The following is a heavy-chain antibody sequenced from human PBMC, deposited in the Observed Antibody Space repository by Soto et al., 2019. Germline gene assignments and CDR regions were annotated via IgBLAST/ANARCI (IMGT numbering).Heavy chain of an antibody. CDR1: GGSISSFY. CDR2: IYYSGSS. V-gene: IGHV4-59*01. CDR3: ARGSMIVVGGYDY. Sequence: SETLSLTCTVSGGSISSFYWSWIRQPPGKGLEWIGYIYYSGSSNYNPSLKSRVTISVDTSKNQFSLKLSSVTAADTAVYYCARGSMIVVGGYDYWGQGTLVTVSS. D-gene: IGHD3-22*01. J-gene: IGHJ4*02.